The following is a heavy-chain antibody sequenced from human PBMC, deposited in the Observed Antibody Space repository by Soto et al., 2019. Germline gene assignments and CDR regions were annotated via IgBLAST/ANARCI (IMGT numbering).Heavy chain of an antibody. V-gene: IGHV3-23*01. CDR3: AKDRESYGTFDY. Sequence: GGSLRLSCAASGFTFLNYAMTWVRQAPGKGLEWVSGISGSGGVTYYADSVKGRFTISRDNSKNTLYLQMNSLRAEDMAVYYCAKDRESYGTFDYWGKGTQVTVPS. CDR2: ISGSGGVT. J-gene: IGHJ4*02. CDR1: GFTFLNYA. D-gene: IGHD5-18*01.